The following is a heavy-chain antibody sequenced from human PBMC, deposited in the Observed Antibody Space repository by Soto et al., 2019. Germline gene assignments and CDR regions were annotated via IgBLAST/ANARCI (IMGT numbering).Heavy chain of an antibody. CDR3: ARDGNSGYDREDY. V-gene: IGHV3-66*01. J-gene: IGHJ4*02. D-gene: IGHD5-12*01. CDR1: GFTVSSNY. Sequence: EVQLVESGGGLVQPGGSLRLSCAASGFTVSSNYMSWVRQAPGKGLEWVSVIYSGGSTYYADSVKGRFTISRDNSKNTLYLQMNSLRAEDTAVYCCARDGNSGYDREDYWGQGTLVTVSS. CDR2: IYSGGST.